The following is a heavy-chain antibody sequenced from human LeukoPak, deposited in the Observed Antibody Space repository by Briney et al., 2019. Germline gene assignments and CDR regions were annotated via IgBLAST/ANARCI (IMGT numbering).Heavy chain of an antibody. Sequence: SETLSLTCTVSGGSISSGGYYWSWIRQHPGKGLEWIGYIYYSGSTYYNPSLKSRVTISVDTSKNQFSLKLSSVTAADTAVYYCARGNYDFWSGTTNYYFDYWGQGTLATVSS. J-gene: IGHJ4*02. CDR2: IYYSGST. V-gene: IGHV4-31*02. D-gene: IGHD3-3*01. CDR3: ARGNYDFWSGTTNYYFDY. CDR1: GGSISSGGYY.